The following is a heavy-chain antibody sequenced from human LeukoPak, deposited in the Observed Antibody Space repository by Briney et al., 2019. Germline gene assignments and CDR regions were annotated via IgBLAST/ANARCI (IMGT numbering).Heavy chain of an antibody. CDR2: IYYSGST. D-gene: IGHD6-19*01. CDR3: ARHKELWQ. V-gene: IGHV4-39*01. Sequence: SETLSLTCTVSGGSISSSSYYWGWIRQPPGKGLEWIGSIYYSGSTYYNPSLKSRVTISVDTSKNQFSLKLSSVTAADTAVYYCARHKELWQWGQGTLVTDSS. J-gene: IGHJ4*02. CDR1: GGSISSSSYY.